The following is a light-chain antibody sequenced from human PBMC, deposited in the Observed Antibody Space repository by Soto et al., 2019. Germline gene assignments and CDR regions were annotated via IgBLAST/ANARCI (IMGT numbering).Light chain of an antibody. CDR3: QQHNVYPWT. CDR1: QGIRYP. Sequence: EIQLTQSPSAMSPSVGDRVTLTCQASQGIRYPVAWFQQNPGTVPKRLIYAISTLXSGVPSRFSGSGSGTEFTLTISSLQPEDSAVYFCQQHNVYPWTFGQGTKVDIK. CDR2: AIS. J-gene: IGKJ1*01. V-gene: IGKV1-17*03.